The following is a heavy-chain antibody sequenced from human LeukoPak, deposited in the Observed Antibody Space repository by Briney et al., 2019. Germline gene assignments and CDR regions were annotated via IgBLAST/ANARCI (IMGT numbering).Heavy chain of an antibody. CDR3: AKDGLPHFHYYGSGSYYNYYYYGMDV. D-gene: IGHD3-10*01. J-gene: IGHJ6*02. V-gene: IGHV3-30*02. Sequence: PGGSLRLSCAASGFTFSSYGMHWVRQAPGKGLEWVAFIRYDGSNKYYADSVKGRFTISRDNSKNTLYLQMNSLRAEDTAVYYCAKDGLPHFHYYGSGSYYNYYYYGMDVWGQGTTVTVSS. CDR2: IRYDGSNK. CDR1: GFTFSSYG.